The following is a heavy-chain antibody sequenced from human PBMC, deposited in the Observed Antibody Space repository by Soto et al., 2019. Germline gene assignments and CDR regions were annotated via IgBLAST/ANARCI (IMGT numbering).Heavy chain of an antibody. V-gene: IGHV1-69*12. J-gene: IGHJ6*02. CDR2: IIPSGAPR. CDR3: PNDTLGFGYTSADV. CDR1: GGTFSSDA. Sequence: QVQLVQSGAGVRKPGSSVKVSCKASGGTFSSDAISWVRQAPGQGLEWIGGIIPSGAPRSCAQKLQRRVTVTADESTGPAYMQLRSRRSEDTAPSYWPNDTLGFGYTSADVMCQGTTVSGPS. D-gene: IGHD3-10*01.